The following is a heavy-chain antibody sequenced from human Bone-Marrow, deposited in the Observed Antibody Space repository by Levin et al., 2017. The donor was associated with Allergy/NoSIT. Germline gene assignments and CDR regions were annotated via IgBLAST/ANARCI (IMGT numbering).Heavy chain of an antibody. CDR2: IGTAADS. D-gene: IGHD2-2*01. J-gene: IGHJ4*02. V-gene: IGHV3-13*04. CDR3: ARVALPRYCTSTSCSDSGYYFDY. Sequence: RGLEWVSAIGTAADSYYSGSVKGRFTVSRDNAKNSFYLQMNSLRAGDTAVYYCARVALPRYCTSTSCSDSGYYFDYWGQGTLVTVSS.